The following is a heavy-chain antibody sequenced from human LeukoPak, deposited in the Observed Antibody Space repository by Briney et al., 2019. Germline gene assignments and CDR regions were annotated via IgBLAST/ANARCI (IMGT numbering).Heavy chain of an antibody. D-gene: IGHD3-22*01. CDR3: ARGAWYYYDSSGYGRAPYYFDY. V-gene: IGHV3-21*01. CDR1: GFTFSSYS. J-gene: IGHJ4*02. CDR2: ISSSSSYI. Sequence: GGSLRLSCAASGFTFSSYSMNWVRQAPGKGLEWVSSISSSSSYIYYADSVKGRFTISRDNAKNSLYLQMNSLRAEDTAVYYCARGAWYYYDSSGYGRAPYYFDYWGQGTLVTVSS.